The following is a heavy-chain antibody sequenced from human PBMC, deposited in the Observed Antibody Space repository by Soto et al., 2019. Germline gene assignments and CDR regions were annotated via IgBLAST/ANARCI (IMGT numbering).Heavy chain of an antibody. CDR3: AKCSNYYDSSGYSNYFDY. D-gene: IGHD3-22*01. V-gene: IGHV4-31*03. J-gene: IGHJ4*02. CDR1: GGSISSGDYF. CDR2: IYYSGNT. Sequence: SETLSLTYTVSGGSISSGDYFWSGIRQHPGKGLEWIGYIYYSGNTYYNPSLKSRVTISVDTSKNQFSLKLSSVTAADTAVYYCAKCSNYYDSSGYSNYFDYWGQGTLVTVSS.